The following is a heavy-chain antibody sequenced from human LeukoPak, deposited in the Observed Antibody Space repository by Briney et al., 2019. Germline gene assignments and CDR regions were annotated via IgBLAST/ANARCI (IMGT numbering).Heavy chain of an antibody. V-gene: IGHV3-23*01. CDR1: GFTFSTYA. D-gene: IGHD3-22*01. J-gene: IGHJ4*02. CDR2: ITGSGGGT. Sequence: GGSLRLSCAVSGFTFSTYAMGWVRQAPGKGLEWVSTITGSGGGTYYADSVKGRFTISRDNSKNTLYLQMNRLRAEDTAVYYCAKNYYNSSGYYYTFDYWGQGTLVTVSS. CDR3: AKNYYNSSGYYYTFDY.